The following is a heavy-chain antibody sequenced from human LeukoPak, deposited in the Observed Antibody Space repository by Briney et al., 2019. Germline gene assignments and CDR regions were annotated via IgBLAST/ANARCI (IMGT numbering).Heavy chain of an antibody. CDR2: ISGSGGST. CDR1: GFTFSSYA. CDR3: AWSSAAIGY. V-gene: IGHV3-23*01. Sequence: GGSLRLSCAASGFTFSSYAMSWVRQAPGKGLEWVSAISGSGGSTYYADSVKGRFTISRDNAKNSLYLQMNSLRAEDTAVYYCAWSSAAIGYWGQGTLVTVSS. D-gene: IGHD2-2*01. J-gene: IGHJ4*02.